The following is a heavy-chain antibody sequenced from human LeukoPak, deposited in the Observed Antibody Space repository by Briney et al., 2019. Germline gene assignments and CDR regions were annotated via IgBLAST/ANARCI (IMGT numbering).Heavy chain of an antibody. V-gene: IGHV3-30*18. J-gene: IGHJ4*02. CDR3: AKDHRITMVRGPFDY. CDR2: ISYDGSNK. CDR1: GFTFSSYA. Sequence: PGRSLRLSCAASGFTFSSYAMHWVRQAPGKGLEWVAVISYDGSNKYYADSVKGRFTISRDNSNNTLYLQMNSLRAEDTVVYYCAKDHRITMVRGPFDYWGQGTLVSVSS. D-gene: IGHD3-10*01.